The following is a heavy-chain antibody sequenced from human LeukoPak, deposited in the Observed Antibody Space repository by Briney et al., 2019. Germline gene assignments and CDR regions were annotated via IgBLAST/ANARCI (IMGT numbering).Heavy chain of an antibody. D-gene: IGHD2-21*01. Sequence: SETLSLTCRVSGGSIRGYYWSWLRQPAGKGLEWIGRLYSCGSTNYNSSLKSRVTMSRDSSQFSLRLTTVTAADTAIYVYARGTSCGSKCFFDYWGQGILVTVSS. CDR2: LYSCGST. CDR1: GGSIRGYY. V-gene: IGHV4-4*07. CDR3: ARGTSCGSKCFFDY. J-gene: IGHJ4*02.